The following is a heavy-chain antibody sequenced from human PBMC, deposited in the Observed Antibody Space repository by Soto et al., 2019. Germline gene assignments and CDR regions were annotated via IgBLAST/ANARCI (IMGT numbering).Heavy chain of an antibody. V-gene: IGHV1-2*02. J-gene: IGHJ6*02. CDR3: ARERYQVISDGMDV. CDR1: GGTFSSYA. Sequence: ASVKVSCKASGGTFSSYAISWVREAPGQGLEWMGWINPQTGGTSYAQKFQGRVTLYRDTSINTAYLELSRLRLDDAAVYFCARERYQVISDGMDVWGQGTTVTVSS. CDR2: INPQTGGT. D-gene: IGHD2-2*01.